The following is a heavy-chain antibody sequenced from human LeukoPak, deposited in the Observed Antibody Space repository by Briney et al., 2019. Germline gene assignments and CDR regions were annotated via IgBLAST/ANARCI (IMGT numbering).Heavy chain of an antibody. CDR3: ARDRLDWGSYGHLE. J-gene: IGHJ4*02. CDR1: GYTFTSYG. CDR2: ISAYNGNT. V-gene: IGHV1-18*01. Sequence: ASVNVSCKASGYTFTSYGISWVRQAPGQGLEWMGWISAYNGNTNYAQKLQGRVTMTTDTSTSTAYMELRSLRSDDTAMYYCARDRLDWGSYGHLEWGQGTLVTVSS. D-gene: IGHD1-26*01.